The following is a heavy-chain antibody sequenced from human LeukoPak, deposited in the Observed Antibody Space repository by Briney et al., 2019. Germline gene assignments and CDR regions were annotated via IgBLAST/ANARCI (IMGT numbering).Heavy chain of an antibody. CDR1: GGSFSDYY. CDR2: INHRGST. V-gene: IGHV4-34*01. Sequence: SESLSLTCAVYGGSFSDYYWAWFRQPPGKGPEWITAINHRGSTDYNPSLKSRVTISVDTSKKQFSLKLSSVTAADTAVYYCSREEKVGELLADFWGQGTLVTVSS. J-gene: IGHJ4*02. CDR3: SREEKVGELLADF. D-gene: IGHD1-26*01.